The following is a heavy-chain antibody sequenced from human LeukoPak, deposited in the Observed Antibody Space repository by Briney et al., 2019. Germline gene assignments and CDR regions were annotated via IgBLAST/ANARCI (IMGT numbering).Heavy chain of an antibody. D-gene: IGHD3-10*01. CDR3: ASTLYHYGSGSYPFGAFDI. Sequence: GASVKVSCKASGGTFSSYAISWVRQAPGQGLEWMGGIIPIFGTANYAQKFQGRVTITADESTSTAYMELSSLRSEDTAVYYCASTLYHYGSGSYPFGAFDIWGQGTMVTVSS. CDR2: IIPIFGTA. J-gene: IGHJ3*02. V-gene: IGHV1-69*13. CDR1: GGTFSSYA.